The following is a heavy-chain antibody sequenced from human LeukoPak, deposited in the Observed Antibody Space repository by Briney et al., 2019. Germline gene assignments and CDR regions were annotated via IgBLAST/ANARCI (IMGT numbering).Heavy chain of an antibody. J-gene: IGHJ5*02. V-gene: IGHV3-64*01. CDR3: AREAAAGKGGQFDP. CDR1: GFTFSNYA. Sequence: GGSLRLSCAASGFTFSNYAMFWVRQAPGKGLESVAAINSNGDNRYYGNSVKGRFTISRDNSKNTLYLQMGSLRTEDMAVYYCAREAAAGKGGQFDPWGQGTLVTVSS. CDR2: INSNGDNR. D-gene: IGHD6-13*01.